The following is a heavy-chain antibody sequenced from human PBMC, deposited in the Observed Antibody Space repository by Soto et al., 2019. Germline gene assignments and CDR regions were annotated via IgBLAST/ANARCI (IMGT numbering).Heavy chain of an antibody. D-gene: IGHD2-15*01. Sequence: GESLNISCKASGYTFTNYWIGWGREMSGKGLEWGGIIYPGYSDTRYNPSFQGLVTISADRSISTADMPWSSLNPSDTAMYSCARYSCSAGIWYSFLGWYHYGMDVWGQGTPVTVSS. J-gene: IGHJ6*02. V-gene: IGHV5-51*01. CDR1: GYTFTNYW. CDR3: ARYSCSAGIWYSFLGWYHYGMDV. CDR2: IYPGYSDT.